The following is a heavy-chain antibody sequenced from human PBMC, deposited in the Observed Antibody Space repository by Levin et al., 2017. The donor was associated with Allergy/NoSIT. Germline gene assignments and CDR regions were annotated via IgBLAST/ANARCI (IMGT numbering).Heavy chain of an antibody. CDR1: GYTFTGYY. CDR2: IDPFSGDT. V-gene: IGHV1-2*02. CDR3: ARCPPTYQLLENPPKDFDYGVDV. J-gene: IGHJ6*02. D-gene: IGHD2-2*01. Sequence: LGESLKISCKASGYTFTGYYVHWVRQAPGQGLEWMGWIDPFSGDTNYAQKFQGKVTMTRDTMNTAYLELSSLRSDDTAVYYCARCPPTYQLLENPPKDFDYGVDVWGQGTTVIVSS.